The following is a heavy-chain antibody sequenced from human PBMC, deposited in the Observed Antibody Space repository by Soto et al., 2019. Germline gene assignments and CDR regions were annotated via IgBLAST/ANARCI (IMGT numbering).Heavy chain of an antibody. J-gene: IGHJ6*02. CDR1: ASSVTDNY. V-gene: IGHV3-53*01. CDR3: ARSDREYAYGLNV. Sequence: PWRSLRLSCSASASSVTDNYIMSCLPAPGKGLEWVSLLYSGGRIYYTDSVKGRSTISRDTSKNMFYLQMNSLRTEDTAVYYCARSDREYAYGLNVWGQGTTVTSP. CDR2: LYSGGRI.